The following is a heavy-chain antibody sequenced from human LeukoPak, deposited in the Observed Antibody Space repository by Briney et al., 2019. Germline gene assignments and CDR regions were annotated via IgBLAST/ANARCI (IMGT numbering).Heavy chain of an antibody. CDR1: GGSISSSSYY. V-gene: IGHV4-39*07. J-gene: IGHJ4*02. CDR2: IYYSGST. D-gene: IGHD3-10*01. Sequence: SETLSLTCTVSGGSISSSSYYWGWIRQPPGKGLEWIGSIYYSGSTYYNPSLKSRVTISVDTSKNQFSLKLSSVTAADTAVYYWARAPNAVPFYYFDYWGQGTLVTVSS. CDR3: ARAPNAVPFYYFDY.